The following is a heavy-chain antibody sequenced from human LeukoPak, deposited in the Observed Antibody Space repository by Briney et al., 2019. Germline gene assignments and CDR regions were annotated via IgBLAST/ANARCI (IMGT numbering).Heavy chain of an antibody. CDR2: ISGSGGST. CDR1: GFTFSSYG. J-gene: IGHJ4*02. Sequence: PGGTLRLSCAASGFTFSSYGMSWVRQAPGKGLEWVSAISGSGGSTYYADSVKGRFTISRDNSKNTLYLQMNSLRAEDTAVYYCAKGGCTNGVCYIIGLLDSAFDYWGQGTLVTVSS. V-gene: IGHV3-23*01. CDR3: AKGGCTNGVCYIIGLLDSAFDY. D-gene: IGHD2-8*01.